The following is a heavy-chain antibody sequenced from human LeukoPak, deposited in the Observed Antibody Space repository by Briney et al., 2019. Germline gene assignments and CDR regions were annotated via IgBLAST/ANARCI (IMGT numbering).Heavy chain of an antibody. Sequence: GGPLRLSCAASGFTFSTSAVHWIRQAPGRGLEWVAVISIDGNNPYYADTVKGRFTISSDNSKNTLYLQMTSLKTEDTAVYFCARYLFSDFYFDHWGQGTLVTVSS. D-gene: IGHD2-21*01. CDR1: GFTFSTSA. J-gene: IGHJ4*02. CDR3: ARYLFSDFYFDH. CDR2: ISIDGNNP. V-gene: IGHV3-30*01.